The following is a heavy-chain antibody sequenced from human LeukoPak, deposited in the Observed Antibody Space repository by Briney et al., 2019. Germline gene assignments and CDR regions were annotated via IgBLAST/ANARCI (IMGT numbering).Heavy chain of an antibody. CDR3: ARRAPRLSKGIAVAGTRLDFDY. CDR2: MNPNSGNT. CDR1: GYTFTSYD. V-gene: IGHV1-8*01. J-gene: IGHJ4*02. D-gene: IGHD6-19*01. Sequence: ASVKVSCKASGYTFTSYDINWVRQATGQGLEWMGWMNPNSGNTGYAQKFQGRVTMTRNTSISTAYMELSSLRSEDTVVYYCARRAPRLSKGIAVAGTRLDFDYWGQGTLVTVSS.